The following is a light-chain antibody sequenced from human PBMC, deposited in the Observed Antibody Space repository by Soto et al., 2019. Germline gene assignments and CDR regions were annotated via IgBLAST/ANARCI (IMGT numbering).Light chain of an antibody. J-gene: IGKJ1*01. Sequence: EIVMTQSPATLSVSPGERATLSCRASQSVSSNLAWYQQKPGQAPRLLIYGASTRATGIPARFSGSGSGTEFTLTISSLQSEDIAASYSEKYNHWPRTFGQGTKV. CDR1: QSVSSN. CDR2: GAS. V-gene: IGKV3-15*01. CDR3: EKYNHWPRT.